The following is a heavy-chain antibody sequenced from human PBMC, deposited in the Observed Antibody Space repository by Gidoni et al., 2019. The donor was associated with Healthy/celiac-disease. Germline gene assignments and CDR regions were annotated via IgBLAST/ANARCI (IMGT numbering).Heavy chain of an antibody. Sequence: QLQLQESGPGLVKPSETLSLTCTVSGGSISSSSYYWGWIRQPPGKGLEWIGSIYYSGSTYYNPSLKSRVTISVDTSKNQFSMKLSSVTAADTAVYYCVRQPDTSSGINWGQGTLVTVSS. CDR2: IYYSGST. V-gene: IGHV4-39*01. D-gene: IGHD2-15*01. CDR3: VRQPDTSSGIN. J-gene: IGHJ4*02. CDR1: GGSISSSSYY.